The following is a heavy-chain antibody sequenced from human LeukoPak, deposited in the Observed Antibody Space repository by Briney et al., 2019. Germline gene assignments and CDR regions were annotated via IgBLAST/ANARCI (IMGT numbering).Heavy chain of an antibody. J-gene: IGHJ5*02. D-gene: IGHD3-22*01. CDR3: ARRDSSGYFLRSPGWFDP. Sequence: SETLSLTCAVYGGSFSGYYWSWIRQPPGKGLEWIGEINHSGSTNYNPSPKSRVTISVDTSKNRFSLKLSSVTAADTAVYYCARRDSSGYFLRSPGWFDPWGQGTLVTVSS. CDR1: GGSFSGYY. CDR2: INHSGST. V-gene: IGHV4-34*01.